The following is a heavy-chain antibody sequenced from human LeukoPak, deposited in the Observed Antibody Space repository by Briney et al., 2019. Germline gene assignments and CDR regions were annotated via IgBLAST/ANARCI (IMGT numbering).Heavy chain of an antibody. J-gene: IGHJ4*02. D-gene: IGHD6-13*01. CDR3: AGLYSSSWGPT. Sequence: GESLKIFCRGSGYSFTSYWIGWVREMPGKGLEWMGMIYPGYSDTRFSPSFQGQVTISADRSTGLAYLQWSSLKASDTGVYFWAGLYSSSWGPTWGQGTLVTVSS. V-gene: IGHV5-51*01. CDR2: IYPGYSDT. CDR1: GYSFTSYW.